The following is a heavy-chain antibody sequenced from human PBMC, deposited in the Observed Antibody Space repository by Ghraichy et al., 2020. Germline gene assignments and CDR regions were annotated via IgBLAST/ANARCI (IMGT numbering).Heavy chain of an antibody. J-gene: IGHJ4*02. V-gene: IGHV3-30-3*01. CDR2: ISYDGSNK. D-gene: IGHD2-2*01. CDR1: GFTFSSYA. Sequence: GALRLSCAASGFTFSSYAMHWVRQAPGKGLEWVAVISYDGSNKYYADSVKGRFTISRDNSKNTLYLQMNSLRAEDTAVYYCARERGKVPAAMGALYFDYWGQGTLVTVSS. CDR3: ARERGKVPAAMGALYFDY.